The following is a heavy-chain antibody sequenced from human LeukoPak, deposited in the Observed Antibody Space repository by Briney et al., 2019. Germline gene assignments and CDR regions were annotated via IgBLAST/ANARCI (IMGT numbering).Heavy chain of an antibody. CDR3: AKIRGSYYYYGMDV. J-gene: IGHJ6*02. V-gene: IGHV3-23*01. CDR1: GLTFSSYA. Sequence: GGSLRLSCAASGLTFSSYAMRWVRQAPGKGLEWVSTISGSGVSTYYADSVKGRFTIPRDNSKNKLDLQMNSLGAEDTAVYYCAKIRGSYYYYGMDVWGQGTTVTVSS. CDR2: ISGSGVST. D-gene: IGHD1-26*01.